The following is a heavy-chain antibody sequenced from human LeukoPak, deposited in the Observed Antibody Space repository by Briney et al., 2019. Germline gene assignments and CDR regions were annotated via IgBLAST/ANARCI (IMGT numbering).Heavy chain of an antibody. CDR3: ARVGYSYGFDP. Sequence: PSETLSLACTVSGGSISSYYWSWLRQTPGKGLEWIGYVYYSGNTNYNPSLKSRVTISIDTSKNQFSLRLSYVTAADTAVYYCARVGYSYGFDPWGQGTLVTVSS. CDR2: VYYSGNT. CDR1: GGSISSYY. J-gene: IGHJ5*02. D-gene: IGHD5-18*01. V-gene: IGHV4-59*08.